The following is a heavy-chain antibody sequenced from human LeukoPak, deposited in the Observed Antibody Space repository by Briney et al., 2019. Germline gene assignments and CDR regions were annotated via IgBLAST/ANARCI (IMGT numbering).Heavy chain of an antibody. V-gene: IGHV3-23*01. Sequence: GGSLRLSCAASGFTFSSCVMGWVRQAPGKGLEWVSVITGSSDTTYYADSVKGRFTISRDNSMNTLYLQMNSLRVEDTAVYYCAKVYAAAAGKAVFYYYYMDVWGKGTTVTVSS. CDR2: ITGSSDTT. D-gene: IGHD6-13*01. CDR3: AKVYAAAAGKAVFYYYYMDV. J-gene: IGHJ6*03. CDR1: GFTFSSCV.